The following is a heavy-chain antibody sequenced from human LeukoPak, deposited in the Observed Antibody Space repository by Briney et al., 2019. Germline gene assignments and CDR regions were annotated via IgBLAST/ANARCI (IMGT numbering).Heavy chain of an antibody. D-gene: IGHD3-22*01. CDR2: ISSSGSTI. J-gene: IGHJ4*02. Sequence: VGSLRLSCAASVFTFSSYEMNWVRQAPGKGLEWVSYISSSGSTIHYADSVKGRFTISRDNAKNSLYLQMNSLRAEDTAVYYCAREDDSSGYFYGICDYWGRGTLVTVSS. V-gene: IGHV3-48*03. CDR1: VFTFSSYE. CDR3: AREDDSSGYFYGICDY.